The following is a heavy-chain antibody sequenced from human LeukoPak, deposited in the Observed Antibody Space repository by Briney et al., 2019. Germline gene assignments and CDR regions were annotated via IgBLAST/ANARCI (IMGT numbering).Heavy chain of an antibody. J-gene: IGHJ4*02. CDR1: GGSFSGYY. CDR3: ARDGGFGELLPTGDY. Sequence: SETLSLTCAVYGGSFSGYYWSWIRQPPGKGLEWIGEIYHSGSTNYNPSLKSRVTISVDKSKNQFSLKLSSVTAADTAVYYCARDGGFGELLPTGDYWGQGTLVTVSS. CDR2: IYHSGST. D-gene: IGHD3-10*01. V-gene: IGHV4-34*01.